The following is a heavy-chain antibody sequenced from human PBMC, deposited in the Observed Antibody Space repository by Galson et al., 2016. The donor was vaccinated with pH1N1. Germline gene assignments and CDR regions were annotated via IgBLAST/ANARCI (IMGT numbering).Heavy chain of an antibody. J-gene: IGHJ3*02. D-gene: IGHD1-26*01. CDR1: GDSITSGYY. Sequence: LSLTCAVSGDSITSGYYWSWIRQPAGKGLEWIGRIYTSGGTNYNPSLKSRVTISVDTSKNHFSLKLSSVTAADTAVYYCARDAAHTGTYYVAFDTWGQGTIGSVSS. CDR3: ARDAAHTGTYYVAFDT. V-gene: IGHV4-61*02. CDR2: IYTSGGT.